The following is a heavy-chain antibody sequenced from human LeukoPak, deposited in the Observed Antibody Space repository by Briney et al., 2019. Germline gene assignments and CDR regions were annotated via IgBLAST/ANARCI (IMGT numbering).Heavy chain of an antibody. CDR3: ARVKGHYYDSSGYMQYFDY. D-gene: IGHD3-22*01. Sequence: PGGSLRLSCAASGFTVSSNYMSWVRQAPGKGLEWVSVIYSGGSTYYADSVKGRFTISRDNSKNTLYLQMNSLRAEDTAVYYCARVKGHYYDSSGYMQYFDYWGQGTLVTVSS. V-gene: IGHV3-66*01. CDR2: IYSGGST. J-gene: IGHJ4*02. CDR1: GFTVSSNY.